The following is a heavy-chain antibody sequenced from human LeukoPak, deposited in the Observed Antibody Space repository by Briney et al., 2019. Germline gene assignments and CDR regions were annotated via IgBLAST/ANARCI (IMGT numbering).Heavy chain of an antibody. J-gene: IGHJ4*02. Sequence: GGSLRLSCAASGLTLSSYAMSWVRQAPGKGLEWVSAISASGGNTYYADSVKGRFTISRDNSKNTLYLQMNSLRAEDTAVYYCAKTGYSSSWFDYWGQGTLVTVSS. CDR3: AKTGYSSSWFDY. D-gene: IGHD6-13*01. CDR1: GLTLSSYA. V-gene: IGHV3-23*01. CDR2: ISASGGNT.